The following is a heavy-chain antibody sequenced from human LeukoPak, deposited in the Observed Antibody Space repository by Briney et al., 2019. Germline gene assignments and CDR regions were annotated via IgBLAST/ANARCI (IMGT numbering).Heavy chain of an antibody. CDR3: ARDPGYCSSTSCYSILDY. V-gene: IGHV3-33*01. CDR2: IWYDGSNK. D-gene: IGHD2-2*01. J-gene: IGHJ4*02. Sequence: PGRSLRLSCAASGFTFSSYGMHWVRQAPGKGLEWVAVIWYDGSNKYCADSVKGRLTISRDNSKNTLYLQMNSLRAEDAAVYYCARDPGYCSSTSCYSILDYWGQGTLVTVSS. CDR1: GFTFSSYG.